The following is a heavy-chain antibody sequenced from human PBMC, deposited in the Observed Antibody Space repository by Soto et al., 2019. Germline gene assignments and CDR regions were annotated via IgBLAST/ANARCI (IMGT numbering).Heavy chain of an antibody. CDR3: ARDTTTFPYYFGMDV. CDR2: IIPTLGKP. J-gene: IGHJ6*02. D-gene: IGHD4-4*01. Sequence: QVQLVQSGAEVKNPGSSVKVSCKASGDTFSRHNINWVRQAPGQGLEWMGRIIPTLGKPNYAQKLQGRVTISADMSSTTSYMDLHSLRSDDTAVYYCARDTTTFPYYFGMDVWGQGTTVTVSS. CDR1: GDTFSRHN. V-gene: IGHV1-69*08.